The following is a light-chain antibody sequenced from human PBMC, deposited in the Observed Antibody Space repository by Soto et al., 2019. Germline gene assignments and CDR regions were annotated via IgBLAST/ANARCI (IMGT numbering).Light chain of an antibody. CDR3: QQYDNLPIT. Sequence: DLQIAQSPTSLYAAVGDRVNITCQASQDISNYLNWYQQKPGKAPKLLIYDASNLETGVPSRFSGSGSGTDFTFTIRSLQPEDIATYYCQQYDNLPITFGQGTRLEIK. J-gene: IGKJ5*01. V-gene: IGKV1-33*01. CDR2: DAS. CDR1: QDISNY.